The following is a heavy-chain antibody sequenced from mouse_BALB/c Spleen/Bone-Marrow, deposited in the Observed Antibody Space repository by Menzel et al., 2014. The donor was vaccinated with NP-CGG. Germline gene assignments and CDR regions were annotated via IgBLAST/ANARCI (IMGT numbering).Heavy chain of an antibody. CDR3: ARPGYYGYQDV. J-gene: IGHJ1*01. Sequence: EVKLLESGGGLVQPGGSLKLSCAASGFDFSGYWMTWVRQAPGKGLEWIGEINPDSSTINYTPSLKDEFIISRDNAKNALYLQMSKVRFEDTALYYCARPGYYGYQDVWGAGTTVTVSS. CDR2: INPDSSTI. CDR1: GFDFSGYW. D-gene: IGHD1-2*01. V-gene: IGHV4-1*02.